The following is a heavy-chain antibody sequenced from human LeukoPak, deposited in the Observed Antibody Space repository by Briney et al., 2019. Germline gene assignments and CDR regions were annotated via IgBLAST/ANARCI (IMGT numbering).Heavy chain of an antibody. J-gene: IGHJ4*02. CDR3: ARESHPYYYGSGSYYNAGFDY. Sequence: ASVKVSCKASGYTFTSYGISWVRQAPGQGLEWMGWISAYNGNTNYAQKFQGRVTMTTDTSTSTAYMELRSLRSDDTAVYYCARESHPYYYGSGSYYNAGFDYWGQGTLVTVSS. CDR1: GYTFTSYG. CDR2: ISAYNGNT. V-gene: IGHV1-18*01. D-gene: IGHD3-10*01.